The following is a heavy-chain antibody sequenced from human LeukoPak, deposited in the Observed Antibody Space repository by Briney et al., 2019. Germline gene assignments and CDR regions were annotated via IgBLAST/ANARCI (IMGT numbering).Heavy chain of an antibody. CDR3: ARGSTSYYYGMDV. V-gene: IGHV3-53*04. J-gene: IGHJ6*02. Sequence: PGGSLRLSCAASGFTVGSNYMSWVRQAPGKGLEWVSVIYSGGSTYYADSVKGRFTISRHNSKNTLYLQMNSLRAEDTAVYYCARGSTSYYYGMDVWGQGTTVTVSS. CDR1: GFTVGSNY. D-gene: IGHD2-2*01. CDR2: IYSGGST.